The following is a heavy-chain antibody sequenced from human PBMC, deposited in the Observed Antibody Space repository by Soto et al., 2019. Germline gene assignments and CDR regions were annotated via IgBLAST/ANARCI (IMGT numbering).Heavy chain of an antibody. CDR3: ARDQGYYGPGGGPDY. CDR1: GFTFSSYW. D-gene: IGHD3-10*01. CDR2: INSDGSST. Sequence: PGGSLRLSCAASGFTFSSYWMHWVRQAPGKGLVWVSRINSDGSSTSYADSVKGRFTISRDNAKNTLYLQMNSLRAEDTAVYYCARDQGYYGPGGGPDYRGQGTLVTVSS. V-gene: IGHV3-74*01. J-gene: IGHJ4*02.